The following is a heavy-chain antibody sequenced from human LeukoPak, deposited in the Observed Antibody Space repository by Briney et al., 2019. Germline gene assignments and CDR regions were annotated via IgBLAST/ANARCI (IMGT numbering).Heavy chain of an antibody. CDR3: ARELKSIDAFDI. Sequence: PGGSLRLSCAASGFTFTTYSMTWVRQAPGKVMEWVSIINSGSSAIFSADALKGRFTISRDDAKNLLYLDMNSLRAEDTAVYYCARELKSIDAFDIWGQGTMVTVSS. CDR1: GFTFTTYS. V-gene: IGHV3-21*01. J-gene: IGHJ3*02. CDR2: INSGSSAI.